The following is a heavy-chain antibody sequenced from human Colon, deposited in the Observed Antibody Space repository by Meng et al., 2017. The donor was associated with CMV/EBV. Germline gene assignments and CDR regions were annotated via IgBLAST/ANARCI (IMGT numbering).Heavy chain of an antibody. V-gene: IGHV3-21*04. CDR1: GFTFSSYS. CDR2: ISSSSSYT. Sequence: GGSLRLSCAASGFTFSSYSMNWVRQAPGKGLEWVSSISSSSSYTYYTDSVKGRFTISRDNSKNTLYLQMNSLRAEDTAVYYCARLGNSRRDGMDVWGQGTTVTVSS. CDR3: ARLGNSRRDGMDV. J-gene: IGHJ6*02. D-gene: IGHD7-27*01.